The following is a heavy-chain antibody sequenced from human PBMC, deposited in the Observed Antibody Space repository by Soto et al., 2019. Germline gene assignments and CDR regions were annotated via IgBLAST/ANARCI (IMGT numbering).Heavy chain of an antibody. Sequence: GESLKISCKGSGYSFTSYWISWVRQMPGKGLEWMGRIDPSDSYTNYSPSFQGHVTISADKSISTAYLQWSSLKASDTAMYYCERLAKEGYYYYYGMEVWGQGTTVTV. CDR3: ERLAKEGYYYYYGMEV. CDR2: IDPSDSYT. V-gene: IGHV5-10-1*01. CDR1: GYSFTSYW. J-gene: IGHJ6*02. D-gene: IGHD1-26*01.